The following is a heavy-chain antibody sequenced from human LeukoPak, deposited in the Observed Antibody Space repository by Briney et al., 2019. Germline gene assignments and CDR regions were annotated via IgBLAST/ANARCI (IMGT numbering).Heavy chain of an antibody. D-gene: IGHD2-2*01. CDR3: TKPQPGAFEI. Sequence: ASVKVSCKASGYTFTDYYVHWVRQGPGQALEWMGWINTKSGATNYAPKFQGRVTMTRDTSITTGYMELNSLRSDDTALYYCTKPQPGAFEIWGQGTMVTVSS. CDR2: INTKSGAT. CDR1: GYTFTDYY. V-gene: IGHV1-2*02. J-gene: IGHJ3*02.